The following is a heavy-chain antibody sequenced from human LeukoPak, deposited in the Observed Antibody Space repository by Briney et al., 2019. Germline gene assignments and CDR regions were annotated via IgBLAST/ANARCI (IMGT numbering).Heavy chain of an antibody. CDR3: AKEGVEMATTFFDY. CDR1: GFTFSSYG. Sequence: PGGTLRLSRAASGFTFSSYGMHWVRQAPGKGLEWVAVISYDGSNKYYADSVKGRFTISRDNSKNTLYLQMNSLRAEDTAVYYCAKEGVEMATTFFDYWGQGTLVAVSS. V-gene: IGHV3-30*18. J-gene: IGHJ4*02. CDR2: ISYDGSNK. D-gene: IGHD5-24*01.